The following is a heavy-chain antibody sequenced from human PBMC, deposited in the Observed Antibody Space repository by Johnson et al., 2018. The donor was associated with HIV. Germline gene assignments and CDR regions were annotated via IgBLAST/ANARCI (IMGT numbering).Heavy chain of an antibody. CDR3: ARGPGFLGAFDI. D-gene: IGHD2-21*01. V-gene: IGHV3-7*01. CDR1: GFTFSSYA. CDR2: IKQDGSEK. Sequence: VQLVESGGGLVQPGGSLRLSCAASGFTFSSYAMSWVRQAPGKGLEWVANIKQDGSEKYYVDSVKGRFTISRDNAKNSLYLQMNSLRAEDTAVYYCARGPGFLGAFDIWGQGTMVTVSS. J-gene: IGHJ3*02.